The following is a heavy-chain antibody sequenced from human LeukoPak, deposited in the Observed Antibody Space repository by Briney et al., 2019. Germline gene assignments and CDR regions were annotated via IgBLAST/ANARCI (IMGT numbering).Heavy chain of an antibody. V-gene: IGHV4-59*01. CDR2: LYNSGST. J-gene: IGHJ5*02. D-gene: IGHD1-1*01. CDR3: ARGGSTGTNLNWVDP. CDR1: GASISSYY. Sequence: SETLSLTCSVSGASISSYYWSWIRQSPGKGLEWIGFLYNSGSTNYNPSLESRVTMSVDASSNQVSLRLTSVTAADTAVYYCARGGSTGTNLNWVDPWGQGTLVTVSS.